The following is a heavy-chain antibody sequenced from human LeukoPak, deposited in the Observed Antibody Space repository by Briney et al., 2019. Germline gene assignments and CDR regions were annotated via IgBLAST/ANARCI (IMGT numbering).Heavy chain of an antibody. Sequence: ASVKVSCKASGYTFTGYYMHWVRQAPGQGLEWMGWINPNSGGTNYAQKFQGRVTMTRDTSISTAYMELSRLRSDDTAVYYCARDRGTVNSEYFDYWGQGTLVTVSS. CDR3: ARDRGTVNSEYFDY. V-gene: IGHV1-2*02. CDR1: GYTFTGYY. J-gene: IGHJ4*02. D-gene: IGHD4-17*01. CDR2: INPNSGGT.